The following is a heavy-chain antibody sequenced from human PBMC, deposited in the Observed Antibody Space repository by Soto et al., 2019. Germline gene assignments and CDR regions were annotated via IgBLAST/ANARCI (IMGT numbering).Heavy chain of an antibody. CDR2: ISRDGSKA. Sequence: QVQLVESGGGVVQPGRSLTLSCAASGFTFSSYVIHWVRQTPDKGLEWVAFISRDGSKAYYADSVKGRFTISRDNSKNTLYLEMNSLRAEDSAVYDCARDDEGGSDCDLGYWGQGSLVTVSS. V-gene: IGHV3-30-3*01. D-gene: IGHD1-26*01. CDR1: GFTFSSYV. J-gene: IGHJ4*02. CDR3: ARDDEGGSDCDLGY.